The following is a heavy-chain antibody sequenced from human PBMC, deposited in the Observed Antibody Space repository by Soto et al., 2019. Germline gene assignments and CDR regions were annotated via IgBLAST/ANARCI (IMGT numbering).Heavy chain of an antibody. CDR3: AKMGGEVRLKRNAFDI. Sequence: GGSLRLSCAASGFTFSRYAMSWVRQAPGKGLEWVSAISGSGGSTYYADSVKGRFTISRDNSKNTLYLQMNSLRAEDTAVYYCAKMGGEVRLKRNAFDIWGQGTMVTVSS. V-gene: IGHV3-23*01. CDR2: ISGSGGST. CDR1: GFTFSRYA. J-gene: IGHJ3*02. D-gene: IGHD3-16*01.